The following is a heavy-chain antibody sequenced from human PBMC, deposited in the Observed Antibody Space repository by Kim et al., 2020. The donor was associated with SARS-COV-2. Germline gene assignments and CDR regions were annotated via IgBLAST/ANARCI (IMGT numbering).Heavy chain of an antibody. J-gene: IGHJ6*02. CDR2: INPNSGGT. CDR1: GYTFTGYY. V-gene: IGHV1-2*06. Sequence: ASVKVSCKASGYTFTGYYMHWVRQAPGQGLEWMGRINPNSGGTNYAQKFQGRVTMTRDTSISTACMELSRLRSDDTAVYYCARDQSADYYGSGSYYNANYYYYCMDVWGQGTTVTVSS. CDR3: ARDQSADYYGSGSYYNANYYYYCMDV. D-gene: IGHD3-10*01.